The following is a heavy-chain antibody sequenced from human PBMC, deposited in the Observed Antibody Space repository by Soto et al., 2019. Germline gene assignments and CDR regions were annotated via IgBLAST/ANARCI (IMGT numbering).Heavy chain of an antibody. J-gene: IGHJ4*02. Sequence: WVLQAPGKGLEWVANIEEDGSEKYYVDSVKGRFTISRDNAENSVFLQMNSLRVEDTAVYYCSGAESPDTAYFSLYWGQGTPVTVSS. V-gene: IGHV3-7*03. D-gene: IGHD1-26*01. CDR2: IEEDGSEK. CDR3: SGAESPDTAYFSLY.